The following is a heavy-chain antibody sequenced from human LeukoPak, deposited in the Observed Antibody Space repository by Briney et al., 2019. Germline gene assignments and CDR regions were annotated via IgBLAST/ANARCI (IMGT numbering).Heavy chain of an antibody. CDR2: INHSGST. D-gene: IGHD3-10*01. Sequence: PSETLSLTCAVYGGSFSGYYWSWIRQPPGKGLEWIGDINHSGSTNYNPSLKSRVTISVDTSKNQFSLKLSSVTAADTAVYYCARVGAWRGSGSPGWMDVWGKGTTVTISS. V-gene: IGHV4-34*01. CDR1: GGSFSGYY. CDR3: ARVGAWRGSGSPGWMDV. J-gene: IGHJ6*04.